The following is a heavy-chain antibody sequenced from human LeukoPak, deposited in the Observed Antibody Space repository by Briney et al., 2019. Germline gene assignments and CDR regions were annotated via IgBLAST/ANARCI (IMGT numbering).Heavy chain of an antibody. V-gene: IGHV3-21*01. J-gene: IGHJ3*01. CDR2: ISSSSSYI. Sequence: GGSLRLSCAASGFTVSSNYMSWVRQAPGKGLEWVSSISSSSSYIYYADSVKGRFTISRDNAKNSLYLQMSSLRAEDTALYYCTREGISMLDAFDVWGQGTMVTVSS. D-gene: IGHD2/OR15-2a*01. CDR3: TREGISMLDAFDV. CDR1: GFTVSSNY.